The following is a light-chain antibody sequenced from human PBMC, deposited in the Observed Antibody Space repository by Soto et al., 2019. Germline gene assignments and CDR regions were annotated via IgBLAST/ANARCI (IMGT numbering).Light chain of an antibody. CDR3: MQAVHLPQT. CDR1: QSLLHSNGKHY. V-gene: IGKV2-28*01. J-gene: IGKJ1*01. CDR2: LGS. Sequence: EIVLTQSPLSLPVTPGEPASISCRSSQSLLHSNGKHYLDWYLQKPGQPPQLLIYLGSNRACGVPDRFSGSGSGTDFTLKINRVEAEDAGVYYCMQAVHLPQTFGQGTKVEIK.